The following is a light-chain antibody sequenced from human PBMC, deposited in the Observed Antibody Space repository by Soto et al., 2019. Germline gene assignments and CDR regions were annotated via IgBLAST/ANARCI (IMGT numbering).Light chain of an antibody. CDR2: GAS. Sequence: EIGMTQSPATLSVSPGERATLSCRSSESVSSNLAWYQQKPGQAPRLLILGASTRATGIPARFSGSGSGTEFTLSISSLQSEDFAVYYCKQYKEWPPFTFGQGTRLEIK. J-gene: IGKJ5*01. CDR1: ESVSSN. V-gene: IGKV3-15*01. CDR3: KQYKEWPPFT.